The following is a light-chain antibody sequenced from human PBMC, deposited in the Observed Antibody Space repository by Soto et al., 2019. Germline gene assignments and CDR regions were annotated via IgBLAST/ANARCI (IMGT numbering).Light chain of an antibody. J-gene: IGKJ1*01. Sequence: EIVLTQSPGTRSLSPGKIATLSCRASHSISSSYLAWYQQRPGQAPRLLSDAASSRATGIPDRFSGSGSGTEFTLTIRTLEHEDFAVYYCQQYGSSSWTFGQGTKVDIK. CDR2: AAS. V-gene: IGKV3-20*01. CDR3: QQYGSSSWT. CDR1: HSISSSY.